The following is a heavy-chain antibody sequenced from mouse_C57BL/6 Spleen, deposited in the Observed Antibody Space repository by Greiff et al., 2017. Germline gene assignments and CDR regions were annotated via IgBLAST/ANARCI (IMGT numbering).Heavy chain of an antibody. CDR2: IDPSDSYT. V-gene: IGHV1-50*01. CDR1: GYTFTSYW. D-gene: IGHD1-3*01. Sequence: QVQLQQPGAELVKPGASVKLSCKASGYTFTSYWMQWVKQRPGQGLEWIGEIDPSDSYTNYNQKFKGKATLTVDTSSSTAYMQLSSLTSEDSAVDYCASSGGKGLGWYFDVWGTGTLVTVSA. CDR3: ASSGGKGLGWYFDV. J-gene: IGHJ1*03.